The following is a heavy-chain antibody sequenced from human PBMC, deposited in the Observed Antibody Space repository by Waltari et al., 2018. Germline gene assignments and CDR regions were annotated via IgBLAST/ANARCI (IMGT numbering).Heavy chain of an antibody. J-gene: IGHJ4*02. CDR2: IYHSGSN. D-gene: IGHD5-18*01. CDR3: ARVSYGGKEYYFDY. V-gene: IGHV4-30-2*01. Sequence: QLQLKASGPGLVKPSQTLSLTCAVSGRSISSGGSPWRWIRQPPGKGLEWIGYIYHSGSNYYNPSLKNRVTISVDRSKNQFSLKLSSVTAADTAVYYCARVSYGGKEYYFDYWGQGTLVTVSS. CDR1: GRSISSGGSP.